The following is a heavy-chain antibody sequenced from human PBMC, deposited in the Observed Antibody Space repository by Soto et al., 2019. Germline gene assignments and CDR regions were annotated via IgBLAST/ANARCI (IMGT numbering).Heavy chain of an antibody. CDR2: IWYDGSNK. Sequence: GGSLRLSCAASGFTFSSYGMHWVRQAPGKGLEWVAVIWYDGSNKYYADSVKGRFTISRDNSKNTLYLQMNSLRAEDTAVYYCARPYDYGSYYYYMDVWGKGTTVTVSS. J-gene: IGHJ6*03. D-gene: IGHD4-17*01. V-gene: IGHV3-33*01. CDR1: GFTFSSYG. CDR3: ARPYDYGSYYYYMDV.